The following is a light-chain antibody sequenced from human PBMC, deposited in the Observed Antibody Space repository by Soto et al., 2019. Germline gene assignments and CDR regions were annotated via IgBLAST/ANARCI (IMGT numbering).Light chain of an antibody. V-gene: IGLV1-44*01. CDR3: ASWDDSLSGVV. CDR1: SSNIGSNT. J-gene: IGLJ2*01. Sequence: QDVVTQPPSASGTPGQRVTISCSGSSSNIGSNTVSWYQQLPGTAPKLLIYSDSQGPSGVPDRFSGSKSGTSASLAISGLRSEDEGDYACASWDDSLSGVVFGGGTKVTVL. CDR2: SDS.